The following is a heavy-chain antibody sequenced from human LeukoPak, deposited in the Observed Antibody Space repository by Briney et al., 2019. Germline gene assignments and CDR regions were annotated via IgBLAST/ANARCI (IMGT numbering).Heavy chain of an antibody. J-gene: IGHJ4*02. D-gene: IGHD3-22*01. CDR1: GGSIRSGSHY. CDR3: AKRDDSGGNLVDL. V-gene: IGHV4-39*02. CDR2: IYYSGST. Sequence: SETLSLTCTVSGGSIRSGSHYWVWIRQPPGKGLEWIGSIYYSGSTYYNSSLENRVTISIDTSKIHFSLRLRSLSAADTSVYYCAKRDDSGGNLVDLWGQGTLVTVSS.